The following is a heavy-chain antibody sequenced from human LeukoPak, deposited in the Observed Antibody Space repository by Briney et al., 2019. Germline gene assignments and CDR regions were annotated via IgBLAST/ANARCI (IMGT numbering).Heavy chain of an antibody. CDR1: GFTFSSYA. J-gene: IGHJ3*02. D-gene: IGHD3-3*01. V-gene: IGHV3-23*01. CDR2: ISGSGGST. CDR3: ARERITIPYAFDI. Sequence: GGSLRLSCAASGFTFSSYAMSWVRQAPGKGLEWVSAISGSGGSTYYADSVKGRFTISRDNAKNSLYLQMNSLRAEDTAVYYCARERITIPYAFDIWGQGTMVTVSS.